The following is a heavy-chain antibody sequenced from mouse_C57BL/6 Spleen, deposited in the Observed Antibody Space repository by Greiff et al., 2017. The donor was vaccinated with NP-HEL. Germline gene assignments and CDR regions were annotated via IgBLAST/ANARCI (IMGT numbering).Heavy chain of an antibody. CDR3: ARNYGSSPYWYFDV. J-gene: IGHJ1*03. CDR2: ISSGGSYT. CDR1: GFTFSSYG. D-gene: IGHD1-1*01. V-gene: IGHV5-6*01. Sequence: DVQLVESGGDLVKPGGSLKLSCAASGFTFSSYGMSWVRQTPDKRLEWVATISSGGSYTYYPDSVKGRFTISRDNAKNTLYLQMSSLKSEDTAMYYCARNYGSSPYWYFDVWGTGTTVTVSS.